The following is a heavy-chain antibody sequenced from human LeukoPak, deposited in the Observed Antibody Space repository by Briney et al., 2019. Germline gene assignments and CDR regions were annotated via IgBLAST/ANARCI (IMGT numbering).Heavy chain of an antibody. CDR2: ISSSSSYI. Sequence: GALRLSCAASGFTFSSYSMNWVRQAPGKGLEWVSSISSSSSYIYYADSVKGRFTISRDNSKNTLYLQMNSLRAEDTAVYYCARGSGKITMVRGVPWYFDLWGRGTLVTVSS. CDR1: GFTFSSYS. D-gene: IGHD3-10*01. V-gene: IGHV3-21*01. CDR3: ARGSGKITMVRGVPWYFDL. J-gene: IGHJ2*01.